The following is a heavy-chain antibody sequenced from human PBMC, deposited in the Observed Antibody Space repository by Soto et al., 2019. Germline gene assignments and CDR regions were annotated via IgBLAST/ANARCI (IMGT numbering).Heavy chain of an antibody. CDR2: ITDTGGDA. CDR3: ARGSKDSYPGSRIFDF. V-gene: IGHV3-23*01. J-gene: IGHJ4*02. D-gene: IGHD3-10*01. Sequence: GGSLRLSCGAPVVTFKDYGMHLVRQAPGKGLEWVSTITDTGGDAKDADSVRGRFTISRDNSKKTLYPQMSSLRADDSAVYFCARGSKDSYPGSRIFDFWGRGTPVTASS. CDR1: VVTFKDYG.